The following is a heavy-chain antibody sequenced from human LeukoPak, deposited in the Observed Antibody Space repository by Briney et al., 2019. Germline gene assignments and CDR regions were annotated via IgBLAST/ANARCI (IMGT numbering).Heavy chain of an antibody. J-gene: IGHJ4*02. CDR2: IYYSGST. CDR1: GCSVSSGSYY. Sequence: SETLSLTCTVSGCSVSSGSYYWSWLRQPPGKGLEWIGYIYYSGSTNCNPSLKSRVTISVDTSKNQFSLKLSSVTAADTAVYYCASEGAGTFDYWGQGTLVTVSS. CDR3: ASEGAGTFDY. V-gene: IGHV4-61*01. D-gene: IGHD6-13*01.